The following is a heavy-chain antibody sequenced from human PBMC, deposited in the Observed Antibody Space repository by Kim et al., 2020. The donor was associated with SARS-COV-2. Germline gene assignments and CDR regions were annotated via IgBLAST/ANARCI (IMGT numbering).Heavy chain of an antibody. D-gene: IGHD3-3*01. Sequence: VKGRFTISRDNSKNTLYLKMNSLRAEDTAVYYCAKSRYYDFWSGYYLVDYWGQGTLVTVSS. J-gene: IGHJ4*02. V-gene: IGHV3-23*01. CDR3: AKSRYYDFWSGYYLVDY.